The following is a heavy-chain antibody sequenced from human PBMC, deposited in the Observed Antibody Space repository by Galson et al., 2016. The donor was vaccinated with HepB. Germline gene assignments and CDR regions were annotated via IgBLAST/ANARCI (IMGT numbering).Heavy chain of an antibody. CDR3: GKHGGFDF. V-gene: IGHV3-23*01. CDR1: GFSFSISG. D-gene: IGHD3-16*01. Sequence: SLRLSCAASGFSFSISGMSWVRQIPGRGLEWISGITGSGDATHYADSVKGWFIISRDNSKNTVYLFMNNLRVGDTAIYYCGKHGGFDFWGQGALVTVSS. J-gene: IGHJ4*02. CDR2: ITGSGDAT.